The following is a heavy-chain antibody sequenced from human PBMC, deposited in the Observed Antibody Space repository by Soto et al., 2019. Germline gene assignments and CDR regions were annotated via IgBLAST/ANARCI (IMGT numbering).Heavy chain of an antibody. D-gene: IGHD6-19*01. CDR3: AKGGRQWLVTSDFNY. Sequence: VQLVESGGGVVQPGRSLRLSCAASGFTFSDYAMHWVRQAPGKGLERVAVVSHDGRNTHYADSVKCRFTLSGDSSKNTVSLEMTSLRAEDTAVYYCAKGGRQWLVTSDFNYWGQGALVTVSS. CDR1: GFTFSDYA. CDR2: VSHDGRNT. J-gene: IGHJ4*02. V-gene: IGHV3-30*18.